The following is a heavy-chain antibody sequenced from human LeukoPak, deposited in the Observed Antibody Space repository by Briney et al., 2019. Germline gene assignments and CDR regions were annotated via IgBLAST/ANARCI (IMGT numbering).Heavy chain of an antibody. V-gene: IGHV3-48*01. J-gene: IGHJ4*02. D-gene: IGHD3-22*01. Sequence: GGSLRLSCAASGFTFSSYSMNWVRQAPGKGLEWVSYISSSSSTIYYADSVKGRFTISRDNAKNSLYLQMNSLRAEDTAVYYCAKEKKYYYDSTGYPGYDYWGQGTLVTVSS. CDR1: GFTFSSYS. CDR2: ISSSSSTI. CDR3: AKEKKYYYDSTGYPGYDY.